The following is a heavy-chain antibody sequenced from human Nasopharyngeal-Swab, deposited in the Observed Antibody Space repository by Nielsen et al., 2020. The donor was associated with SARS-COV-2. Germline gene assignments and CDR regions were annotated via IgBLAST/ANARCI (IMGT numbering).Heavy chain of an antibody. Sequence: ASAKVSCNVSGYTLTDLSMHWVRQAPGKGLEWMGGFDPEDGETIYAQKFQGRVTMTEDTSTDTAYMKMSSLRSEDTAVYYCATGPRGFGEWYWGQGTLVTVSS. J-gene: IGHJ4*02. CDR2: FDPEDGET. CDR1: GYTLTDLS. V-gene: IGHV1-24*01. D-gene: IGHD3-10*01. CDR3: ATGPRGFGEWY.